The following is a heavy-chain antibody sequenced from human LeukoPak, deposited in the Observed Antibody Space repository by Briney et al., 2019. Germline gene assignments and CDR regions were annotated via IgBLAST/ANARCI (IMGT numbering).Heavy chain of an antibody. CDR1: GGTFSSYA. J-gene: IGHJ4*02. CDR2: IIPIFGTA. CDR3: ARENHRDGYSTFDY. V-gene: IGHV1-69*13. Sequence: SVKVSCKASGGTFSSYAISWVRQAPGRGLEWMGGIIPIFGTANYAQKFQGRVTITADESTSTAYMELSSLRSEDTAVYYCARENHRDGYSTFDYWGQGTLVTVSS. D-gene: IGHD5-24*01.